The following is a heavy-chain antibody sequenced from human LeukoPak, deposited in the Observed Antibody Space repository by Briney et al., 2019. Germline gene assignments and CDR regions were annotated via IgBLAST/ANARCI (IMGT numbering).Heavy chain of an antibody. CDR2: INPSGGST. J-gene: IGHJ4*02. V-gene: IGHV1-46*01. CDR3: ARGYSSGYYS. CDR1: GYTFTSYY. D-gene: IGHD3-22*01. Sequence: ASVKVSCKASGYTFTSYYMHWVRQAPGQGLEWMGIINPSGGSTIYAQKLQGRVTMTTDTSTSTAYMELRSLRSDDTAVYYCARGYSSGYYSWGQGTLVTVSS.